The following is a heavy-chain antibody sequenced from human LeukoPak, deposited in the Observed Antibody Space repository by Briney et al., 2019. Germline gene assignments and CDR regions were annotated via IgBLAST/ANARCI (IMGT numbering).Heavy chain of an antibody. V-gene: IGHV3-9*01. CDR3: AKTHLSTPSWFDP. Sequence: GRSLRLSCAASGFTFDDYAMHWVRQAPGKGLEWVSGISWNSGSIGYADSVKGRFTISRDNAKNSLYLQMNSLRAEDTALYYCAKTHLSTPSWFDPWGQGTLVTVSS. D-gene: IGHD2-2*01. CDR1: GFTFDDYA. CDR2: ISWNSGSI. J-gene: IGHJ5*02.